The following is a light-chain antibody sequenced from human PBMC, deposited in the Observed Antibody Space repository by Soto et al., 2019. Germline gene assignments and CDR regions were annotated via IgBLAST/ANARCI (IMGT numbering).Light chain of an antibody. CDR2: GAS. V-gene: IGKV1-33*01. CDR3: QHYDNLPPFT. J-gene: IGKJ3*01. Sequence: DIQMTQSPSSLSASIGDRVTITCQASQDIKKYLSWYQQKPGRAPKLLIYGASNLETGVPSRYSGRGYGTEFTLVISSLQPEDVATYYCQHYDNLPPFTFGPGTKV. CDR1: QDIKKY.